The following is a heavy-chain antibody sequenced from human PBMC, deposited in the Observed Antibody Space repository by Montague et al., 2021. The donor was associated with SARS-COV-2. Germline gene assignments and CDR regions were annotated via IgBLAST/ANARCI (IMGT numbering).Heavy chain of an antibody. J-gene: IGHJ5*02. Sequence: SETLSLTCSVSGGSIVTGDYYWAWSRQPPGKGLEWIGSIFHSGTTYYAPSLRGRVTISVDTSKNQFSLKLNSVTAADTVFYYCVREYTGSSQASWGQGTLVTVSS. CDR2: IFHSGTT. V-gene: IGHV4-39*02. D-gene: IGHD1-14*01. CDR3: VREYTGSSQAS. CDR1: GGSIVTGDYY.